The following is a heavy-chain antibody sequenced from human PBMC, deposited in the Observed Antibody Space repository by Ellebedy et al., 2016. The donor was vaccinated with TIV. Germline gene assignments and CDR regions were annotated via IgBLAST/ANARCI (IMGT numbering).Heavy chain of an antibody. CDR2: IYYSGST. V-gene: IGHV4-39*07. Sequence: SETLSLTXTVSGGSISSSSYYWGWIRQPPGKGLEWIGSIYYSGSTYYNPSLKSRVTISVDTSKNQFSLKLSSVTAADTAVYYCARVGLLWFGELLYYWGQGTLVTVSS. J-gene: IGHJ4*02. CDR1: GGSISSSSYY. D-gene: IGHD3-10*01. CDR3: ARVGLLWFGELLYY.